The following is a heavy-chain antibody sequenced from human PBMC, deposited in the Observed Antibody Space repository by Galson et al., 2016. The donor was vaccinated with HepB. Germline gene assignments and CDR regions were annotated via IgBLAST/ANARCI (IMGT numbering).Heavy chain of an antibody. CDR2: IWNDGSER. CDR1: GFTFRSYG. CDR3: VRWGMLGITLDH. V-gene: IGHV3-33*01. J-gene: IGHJ5*02. D-gene: IGHD2-8*01. Sequence: SLRLSCAVSGFTFRSYGMQWVRQAPGKGLEWVAVIWNDGSERHYGGSVKGRFTISRDDSKNMVYLQMNSVRGEDTAVYYCVRWGMLGITLDHWGQGTLVTVSS.